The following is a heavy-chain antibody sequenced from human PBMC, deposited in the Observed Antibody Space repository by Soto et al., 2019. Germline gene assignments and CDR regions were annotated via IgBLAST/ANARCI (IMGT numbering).Heavy chain of an antibody. D-gene: IGHD2-2*01. CDR1: GGTFSSYT. CDR3: AGFCQECKYCSSTSCQHTYNS. V-gene: IGHV1-69*02. Sequence: VASVKVSCKASGGTFSSYTISWVRQAPGQGLEWMGRIIPILGIANYAQKFQGRVTITADKSTSTAYMELSSLRSEDTAVYYCAGFCQECKYCSSTSCQHTYNSGGQGPLVTVSS. CDR2: IIPILGIA. J-gene: IGHJ5*01.